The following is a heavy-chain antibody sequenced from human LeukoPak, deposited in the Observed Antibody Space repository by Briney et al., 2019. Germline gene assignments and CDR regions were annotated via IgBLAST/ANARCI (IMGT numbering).Heavy chain of an antibody. V-gene: IGHV3-30*14. CDR2: ISYDGSNK. Sequence: GGSLRLSCAASGFTFSSYAMHWVRQAPGKGLEWVAVISYDGSNKYYADSVKGRFTISRDNSKNTLYLQMNSLRAEDTAVYYCARGLYSSSWYGGGYWGQGTLVTVSS. CDR3: ARGLYSSSWYGGGY. D-gene: IGHD6-13*01. CDR1: GFTFSSYA. J-gene: IGHJ4*02.